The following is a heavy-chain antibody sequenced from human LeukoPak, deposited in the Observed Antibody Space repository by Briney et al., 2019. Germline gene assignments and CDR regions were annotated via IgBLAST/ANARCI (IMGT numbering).Heavy chain of an antibody. Sequence: SETLTLTCSVSEGCLSSQYWSRIRQPPGKGLEWIGYSYYSGSTSYNPSLKSRVTISVDTSKNQFSLRLTSVTAADTAVYYCARDIISEYSKSHSHFDPWGQGTLVTVSS. D-gene: IGHD5-12*01. J-gene: IGHJ5*02. CDR2: SYYSGST. CDR1: EGCLSSQY. V-gene: IGHV4-59*11. CDR3: ARDIISEYSKSHSHFDP.